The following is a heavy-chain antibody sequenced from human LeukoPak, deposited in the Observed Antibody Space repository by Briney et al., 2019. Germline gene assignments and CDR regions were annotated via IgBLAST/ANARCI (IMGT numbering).Heavy chain of an antibody. CDR3: ARGDFDFDS. V-gene: IGHV1-18*04. D-gene: IGHD2-21*01. CDR1: GYTFITYR. Sequence: SVKVSCNASGYTFITYRISWLRQAPGQGLEWMGCINPHTGDTKNAQILHDRVTMTADPFTDTAYMELRSLRFDDAAVYYCARGDFDFDSWGQGTLVTVS. J-gene: IGHJ4*02. CDR2: INPHTGDT.